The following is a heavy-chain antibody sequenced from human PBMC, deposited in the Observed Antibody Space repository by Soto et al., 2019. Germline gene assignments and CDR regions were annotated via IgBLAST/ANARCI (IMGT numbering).Heavy chain of an antibody. V-gene: IGHV1-69*12. CDR2: IIPIFGTA. J-gene: IGHJ4*02. CDR1: GGTFSSYA. CDR3: ARRYCSGGSCYVGYFDY. D-gene: IGHD2-15*01. Sequence: QVQLVQSGAEVKKPGSSVQVSCKASGGTFSSYAISWVRQAPGQGLEWMGGIIPIFGTANYAQKFQGRVTITADESTSTAYMELSSLRSEDTAVYYCARRYCSGGSCYVGYFDYWGQGTLVTVSS.